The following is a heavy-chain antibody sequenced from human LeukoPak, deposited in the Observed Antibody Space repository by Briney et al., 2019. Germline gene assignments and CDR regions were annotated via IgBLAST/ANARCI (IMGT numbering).Heavy chain of an antibody. CDR1: GFTFSSYA. CDR2: ISGSGGST. D-gene: IGHD1-26*01. V-gene: IGHV3-23*01. J-gene: IGHJ4*02. CDR3: AKVVGATIFRIKGHYFDY. Sequence: PGRSLRLSCAASGFTFSSYAMSWVRQAPGKGLEWVSAISGSGGSTYYADSVKGRFTISRDNSKNTLYLQMNSLRAEDTAVYYCAKVVGATIFRIKGHYFDYWGQGTLVTVSS.